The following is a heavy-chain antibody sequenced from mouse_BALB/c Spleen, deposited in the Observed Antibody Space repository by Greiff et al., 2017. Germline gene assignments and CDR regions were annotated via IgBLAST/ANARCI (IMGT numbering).Heavy chain of an antibody. Sequence: EVKLMESGGGLVQPGGSLRLSSATSGFTFTDYYMSWVRQPPGKALEWLGFIRNKANGYTTEYSASVKGRFTISRDNSQSILYLQMNTLRAEDSATYYCARDISYYGKVYFDYWGQGTTLTVSS. CDR1: GFTFTDYY. J-gene: IGHJ2*01. CDR2: IRNKANGYTT. CDR3: ARDISYYGKVYFDY. D-gene: IGHD2-1*01. V-gene: IGHV7-3*02.